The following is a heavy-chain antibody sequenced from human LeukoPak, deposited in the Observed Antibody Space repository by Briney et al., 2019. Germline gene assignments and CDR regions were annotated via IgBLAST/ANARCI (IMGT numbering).Heavy chain of an antibody. CDR1: GFTFSDYY. J-gene: IGHJ6*02. Sequence: PGGSLRLSCAASGFTFSDYYMSWIRQAPGKGLEWVSYISSSGSTIYYADSVKGRFTISRDNSKNTLYLQMSSLRAEDTAVYYCAKTGGDYDYYYYGMDVWGQGTTVTVSS. CDR3: AKTGGDYDYYYYGMDV. CDR2: ISSSGSTI. V-gene: IGHV3-11*01. D-gene: IGHD4-17*01.